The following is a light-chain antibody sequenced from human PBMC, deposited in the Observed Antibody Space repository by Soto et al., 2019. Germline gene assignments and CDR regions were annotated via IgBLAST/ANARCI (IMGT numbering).Light chain of an antibody. V-gene: IGLV1-40*01. CDR2: GNT. Sequence: QSVLTQPPSVSRAPGQRVTVSCTGGSSNIGAGFDVHWYRQLPGAAPELLIYGNTNRPSGVPDRFSGSNSGTSASLAITGLQAEDEADYYCQSYDSTLYVVFGGGTKLTVL. CDR1: SSNIGAGFD. J-gene: IGLJ2*01. CDR3: QSYDSTLYVV.